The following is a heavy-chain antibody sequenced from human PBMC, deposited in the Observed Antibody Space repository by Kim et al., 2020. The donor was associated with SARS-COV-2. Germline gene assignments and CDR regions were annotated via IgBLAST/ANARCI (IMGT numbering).Heavy chain of an antibody. CDR3: AREANSADY. J-gene: IGHJ4*02. D-gene: IGHD7-27*01. CDR2: GGSL. Sequence: GGSLTYAQKFQRRVTMTRDTSTNTVYMELSSLRSEDTAVYYCAREANSADYWGQGTLVTVSS. V-gene: IGHV1-46*01.